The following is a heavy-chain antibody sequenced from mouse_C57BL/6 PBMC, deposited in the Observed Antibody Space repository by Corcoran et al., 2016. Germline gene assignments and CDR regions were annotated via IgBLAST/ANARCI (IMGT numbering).Heavy chain of an antibody. J-gene: IGHJ3*01. Sequence: EVQLQQSGPELVNPGASVKISCKSSGYTFTDYYMNWVKQSHGKRLEWIGDITPNNGGTSYNQKCKGKATLTVDKSSSTAYMELRSLTSEDSAVYYCAREEMTTVEAWCAYWGQGTLVTVSA. CDR3: AREEMTTVEAWCAY. V-gene: IGHV1-26*01. CDR2: ITPNNGGT. CDR1: GYTFTDYY. D-gene: IGHD1-1*01.